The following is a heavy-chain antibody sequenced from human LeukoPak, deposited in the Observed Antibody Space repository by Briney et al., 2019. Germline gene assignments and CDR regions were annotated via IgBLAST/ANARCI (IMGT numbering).Heavy chain of an antibody. CDR1: GFTFSRYG. CDR2: ISYDGSNK. CDR3: VGSGSSYKEGFDY. Sequence: GWSLRLSCAASGFTFSRYGMHWVRQAPGKGLEWVAVISYDGSNKYYADSVKGRFTISRDNSKNTQYLQMNSLRAEDTAVYYCVGSGSSYKEGFDYWGQGTLVTVSS. J-gene: IGHJ4*02. V-gene: IGHV3-30*03. D-gene: IGHD3-10*01.